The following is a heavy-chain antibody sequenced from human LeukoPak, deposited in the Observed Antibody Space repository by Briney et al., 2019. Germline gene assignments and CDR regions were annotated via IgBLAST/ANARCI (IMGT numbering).Heavy chain of an antibody. J-gene: IGHJ4*02. Sequence: GGSLRLSCAASGFTFSNAWMSWVRQAPGKGLEWVGRIKSKTDGGTTDYAAPVKGRFTISRDDSKNTLYLQMNSLKTEDTAVYYCTTDTPYYYDSSGYSPTTTAGYWGRGTLVTVSS. CDR3: TTDTPYYYDSSGYSPTTTAGY. CDR1: GFTFSNAW. D-gene: IGHD3-22*01. V-gene: IGHV3-15*01. CDR2: IKSKTDGGTT.